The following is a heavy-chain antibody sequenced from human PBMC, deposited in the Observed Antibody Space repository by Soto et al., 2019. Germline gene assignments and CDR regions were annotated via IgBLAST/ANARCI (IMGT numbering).Heavy chain of an antibody. CDR3: AKRHYYDGSGYNCVNFDY. CDR1: GFTFSSYA. J-gene: IGHJ4*02. D-gene: IGHD3-22*01. CDR2: ISGSGGST. V-gene: IGHV3-23*01. Sequence: GGSLRLSCAASGFTFSSYAMSWVRQAPGEGLEWVSTISGSGGSTYYADSVKGRFTISRDNSKNTLYLQMNSLRAEDTAVYYCAKRHYYDGSGYNCVNFDYWGQGTLVTVSS.